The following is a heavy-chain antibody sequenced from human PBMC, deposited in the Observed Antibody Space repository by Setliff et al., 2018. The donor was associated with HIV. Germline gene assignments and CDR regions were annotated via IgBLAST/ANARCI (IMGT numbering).Heavy chain of an antibody. Sequence: SETLSLTCTVSDDSISSYYWSWIRQPPGKGLEWIGYIYYTGTTKYNPSLKSRVTISIDTSKNQFSLKLNSVTAADTAVYFCAKDRSKYGTGSSAYNWFDPWGLGTLVTVSS. J-gene: IGHJ5*02. CDR1: DDSISSYY. V-gene: IGHV4-59*12. CDR3: AKDRSKYGTGSSAYNWFDP. D-gene: IGHD3-16*01. CDR2: IYYTGTT.